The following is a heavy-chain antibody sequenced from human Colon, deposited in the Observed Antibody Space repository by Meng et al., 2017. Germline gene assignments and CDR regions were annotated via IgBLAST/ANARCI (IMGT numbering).Heavy chain of an antibody. CDR3: ARTAMLDS. J-gene: IGHJ5*01. CDR2: MNPNNGNT. D-gene: IGHD2-2*01. CDR1: GYTFTSSD. V-gene: IGHV1-8*01. Sequence: QVQLVQSGAEVRKPGASVKVTCKASGYTFTSSDINWVRQATGRGLEWLGWMNPNNGNTGSAQKFQGRVSMTRDTSIGTAYMELSGLTSEDTAVYYCARTAMLDSWGQGTLDRLL.